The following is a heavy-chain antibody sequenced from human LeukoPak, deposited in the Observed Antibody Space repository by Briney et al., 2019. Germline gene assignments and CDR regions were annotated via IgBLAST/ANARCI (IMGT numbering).Heavy chain of an antibody. D-gene: IGHD1-26*01. CDR1: GLTFSSYE. J-gene: IGHJ4*02. CDR2: ISSSGSTI. V-gene: IGHV3-48*03. Sequence: QPGGSLRLSCAASGLTFSSYEMNWVRQAPGKGLEWVSYISSSGSTIYYADSVKGRFTSSRDNAKNSLYLQMNSLRAEDTAVYHCARRRDSGSLQHFDYWGQGTLVTVSS. CDR3: ARRRDSGSLQHFDY.